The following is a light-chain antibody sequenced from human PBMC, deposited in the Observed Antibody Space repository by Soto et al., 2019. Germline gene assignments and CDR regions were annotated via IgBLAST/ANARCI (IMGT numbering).Light chain of an antibody. Sequence: EIVMTQTPATLSVSPGERATLSCRASQSVSSSLAWYQQKPGQAPRLLISGASTRATGVPARFSGSASGTEFTLTISSLLSEYFAVYYCQQYNEWPPTFGQGTKVDI. CDR2: GAS. CDR1: QSVSSS. CDR3: QQYNEWPPT. V-gene: IGKV3-15*01. J-gene: IGKJ1*01.